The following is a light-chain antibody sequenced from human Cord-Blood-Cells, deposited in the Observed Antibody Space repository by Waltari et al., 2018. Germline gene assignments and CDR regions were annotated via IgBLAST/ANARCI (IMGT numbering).Light chain of an antibody. CDR1: KLGDKY. J-gene: IGLJ2*01. CDR3: QAWDSSTVV. V-gene: IGLV3-1*01. Sequence: SYELTQPPSVSVSPGQTASITFSGAKLGDKYACWYQQTPGQSPVLVIYQDSKRPSGIPERFSGSNSGNTATLTISGTQAMDEADYYCQAWDSSTVVFGGGTKLTVL. CDR2: QDS.